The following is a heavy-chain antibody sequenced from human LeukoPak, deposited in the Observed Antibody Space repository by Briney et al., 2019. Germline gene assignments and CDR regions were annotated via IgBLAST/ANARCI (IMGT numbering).Heavy chain of an antibody. V-gene: IGHV1-69*05. J-gene: IGHJ4*02. CDR3: ARVGYRRDTAMANFFDY. Sequence: ASVKVSCKASGGTFSSYAISWVRQAPGQGLEWMGGIIPIFGTANYAQKFQGRVTITTDESTSTAYMELRSLRSEDTAVYYCARVGYRRDTAMANFFDYWGQGTLVTVSS. CDR2: IIPIFGTA. CDR1: GGTFSSYA. D-gene: IGHD5-18*01.